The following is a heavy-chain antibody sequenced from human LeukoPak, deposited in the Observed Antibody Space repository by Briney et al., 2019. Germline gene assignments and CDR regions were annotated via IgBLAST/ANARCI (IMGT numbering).Heavy chain of an antibody. Sequence: GGSLRLSYAASGFTFSSYAMSWVRQAPGKGLEWVSAISGSGGSTYYADSVKGRFTISRDNSKNTLYLHMNSLRAEDTAVYYCAKAPYIVGATIGGYFDYWGQGTLVTVSS. V-gene: IGHV3-23*01. J-gene: IGHJ4*02. CDR1: GFTFSSYA. CDR2: ISGSGGST. D-gene: IGHD1-26*01. CDR3: AKAPYIVGATIGGYFDY.